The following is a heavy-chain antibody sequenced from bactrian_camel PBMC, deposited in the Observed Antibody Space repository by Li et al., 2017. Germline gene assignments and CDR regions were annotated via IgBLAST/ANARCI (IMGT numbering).Heavy chain of an antibody. V-gene: IGHV3S53*01. J-gene: IGHJ4*01. Sequence: HVQLVESGGGSVQAGGSLRLSCAASGSTYSTNCMAWFRQAPGKEREGVATFDTDDDPMYLNSVKGRFKISRDDAKKTTYLQMDRLSAEDTAMYYCAARLRCYRDPVILAAPFDYWGQGTQVTVS. CDR3: AARLRCYRDPVILAAPFDY. CDR2: FDTDDDP. CDR1: GSTYSTNC. D-gene: IGHD4*01.